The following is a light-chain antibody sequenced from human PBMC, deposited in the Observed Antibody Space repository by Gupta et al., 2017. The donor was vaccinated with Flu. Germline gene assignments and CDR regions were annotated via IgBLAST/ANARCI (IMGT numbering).Light chain of an antibody. V-gene: IGLV2-14*01. Sequence: SVSXSXGQSXTXXXXXTSIDVGGYNYVSWYQQHPGKAPKLMIYEVSNRPSGVSNRFSGSKSGNTASLTISGLQAEDEADYYCSSYTSSSTLYVFGTGTKVTVL. CDR3: SSYTSSSTLYV. CDR2: EVS. J-gene: IGLJ1*01. CDR1: SIDVGGYNY.